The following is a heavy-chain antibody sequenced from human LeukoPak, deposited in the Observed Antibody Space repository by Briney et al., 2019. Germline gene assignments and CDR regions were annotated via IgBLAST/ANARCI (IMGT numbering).Heavy chain of an antibody. CDR1: GYTFTGYY. CDR2: MNPNSGNT. D-gene: IGHD2-2*02. V-gene: IGHV1-8*03. Sequence: ASVKVSCKASGYTFTGYYMHWVRQAPGQGLEWMGWMNPNSGNTGYAQKFQGRVTITRNTSISTAYMELSSLRSEDTAVYYCARGYSPVPAAILSWYYYYYMDVWGKGTTVTVSS. J-gene: IGHJ6*03. CDR3: ARGYSPVPAAILSWYYYYYMDV.